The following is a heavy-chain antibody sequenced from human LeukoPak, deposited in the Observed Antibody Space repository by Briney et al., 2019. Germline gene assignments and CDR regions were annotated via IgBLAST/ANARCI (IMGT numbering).Heavy chain of an antibody. CDR3: ARDSATITMIVVVINDLDY. D-gene: IGHD3-22*01. Sequence: ASVKVSCKASGYTFTSYYMHWVRQAPGQGLEWMGIINPSGGSTSYAQKFQGRVTMTRDMSTSTVYMELSSLRSEDTAVYYCARDSATITMIVVVINDLDYWGQGTLVTVSS. V-gene: IGHV1-46*01. CDR1: GYTFTSYY. J-gene: IGHJ4*02. CDR2: INPSGGST.